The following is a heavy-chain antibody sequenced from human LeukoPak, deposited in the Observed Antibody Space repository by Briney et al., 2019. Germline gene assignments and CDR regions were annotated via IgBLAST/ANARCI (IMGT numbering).Heavy chain of an antibody. D-gene: IGHD6-6*01. CDR1: GGSIRSSSYY. V-gene: IGHV4-39*01. J-gene: IGHJ4*02. CDR3: ARAMSIAARLQTIFDY. Sequence: PSETLSLTCTVSGGSIRSSSYYWGWIRQPPGKGLEWIGSIYYSGSTYYNPSLKSRVTISVDASKNQFSLKLNSVTAADTAVYYCARAMSIAARLQTIFDYWGQGTLVTVSS. CDR2: IYYSGST.